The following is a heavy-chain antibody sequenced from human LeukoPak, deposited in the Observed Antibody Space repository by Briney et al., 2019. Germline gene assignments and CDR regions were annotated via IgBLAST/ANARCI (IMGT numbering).Heavy chain of an antibody. J-gene: IGHJ4*02. CDR3: ARDASVVGVYYFDY. CDR1: GFTFSSYG. D-gene: IGHD2-15*01. V-gene: IGHV3-21*01. CDR2: ISGSSSYI. Sequence: GGSLRLSCAASGFTFSSYGMHWVRQAPGKGLEWVSAISGSSSYIYYADSVKGRFTISRDNAKNSLYLQMNSLRAEDTAVYYCARDASVVGVYYFDYWGQGTLVTVSS.